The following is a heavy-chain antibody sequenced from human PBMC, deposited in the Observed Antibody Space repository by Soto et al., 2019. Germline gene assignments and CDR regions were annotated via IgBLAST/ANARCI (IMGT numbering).Heavy chain of an antibody. CDR3: ARDEGLDIVATISYGGMDV. CDR2: IYPGDSDT. D-gene: IGHD5-12*01. V-gene: IGHV5-51*01. Sequence: GESLKISCKGSGYSFTSYWIGWVRQMPGKGLEWMGIIYPGDSDTRYSPSFQGQVTISRDNSKNTLYLQMKSLRAEDTAVYYCARDEGLDIVATISYGGMDVWGQGTTVTVSS. CDR1: GYSFTSYW. J-gene: IGHJ6*02.